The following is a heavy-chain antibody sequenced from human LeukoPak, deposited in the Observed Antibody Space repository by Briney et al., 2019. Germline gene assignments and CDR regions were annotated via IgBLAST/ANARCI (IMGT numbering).Heavy chain of an antibody. CDR2: ISSSSSTI. CDR1: GFTFSSYG. CDR3: AREILSGYSDY. D-gene: IGHD3-9*01. V-gene: IGHV3-48*02. J-gene: IGHJ4*02. Sequence: PGRSLRLSCAASGFTFSSYGMHWVRQAPGKGLEWVSHISSSSSTIYYADSVKGRFTISRDNAKNSLYLQMNNLRDEDTAVYYCAREILSGYSDYWGQGTLVTVSS.